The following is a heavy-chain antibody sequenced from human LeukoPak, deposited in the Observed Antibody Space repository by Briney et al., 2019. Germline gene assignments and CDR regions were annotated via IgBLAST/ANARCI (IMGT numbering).Heavy chain of an antibody. CDR2: IRDSGST. V-gene: IGHV4-61*01. CDR1: GPSVSSASNH. CDR3: ARGAREGGYDSPCDY. Sequence: ASDTLSLTCTPSGPSVSSASNHCNWIRRPPGKGLEWYGYIRDSGSTNYNPSLKSRVTMSLDTSKNQFSLKLTSVTAADTAVYYCARGAREGGYDSPCDYWGQGTLVTVSP. D-gene: IGHD5-12*01. J-gene: IGHJ4*02.